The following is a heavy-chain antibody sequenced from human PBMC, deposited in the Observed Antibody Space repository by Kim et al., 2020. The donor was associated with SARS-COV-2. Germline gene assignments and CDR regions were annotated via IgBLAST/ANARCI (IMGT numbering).Heavy chain of an antibody. Sequence: YAQKFQGRVTMTRDTSISTAYMELSRLRSDDTAVYYCARVATVTTYYFDYWGQGTLVTVSS. D-gene: IGHD4-4*01. CDR3: ARVATVTTYYFDY. J-gene: IGHJ4*02. V-gene: IGHV1-2*02.